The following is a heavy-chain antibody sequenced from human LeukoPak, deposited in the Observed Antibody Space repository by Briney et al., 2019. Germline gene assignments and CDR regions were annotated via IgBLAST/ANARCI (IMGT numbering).Heavy chain of an antibody. J-gene: IGHJ5*01. CDR3: ARNRIPTSITPDS. CDR1: GFSFNTYG. CDR2: IPFDSSNK. D-gene: IGHD1-20*01. V-gene: IGHV3-30*03. Sequence: GGSLRLSCAASGFSFNTYGVHWVRQAPDTGLEWVAVIPFDSSNKYYADSVRGRFTISRDNSKNTLYLQMNSLRPEDTALYYCARNRIPTSITPDSWGQGTLVTVSS.